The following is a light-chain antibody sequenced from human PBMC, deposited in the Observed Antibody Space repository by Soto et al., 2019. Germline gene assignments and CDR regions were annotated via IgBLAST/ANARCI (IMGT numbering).Light chain of an antibody. J-gene: IGKJ5*01. V-gene: IGKV3D-20*01. Sequence: EIVLTQSPATLSLYPGERATLSCGASQSVSSSYLAWYQQKPGLAPRLLIYDASSRATGIPDRFSGSGSGTDFTLTISRLEPEDFAVYYCQQYDSSPITFGQGTRLEIK. CDR2: DAS. CDR1: QSVSSSY. CDR3: QQYDSSPIT.